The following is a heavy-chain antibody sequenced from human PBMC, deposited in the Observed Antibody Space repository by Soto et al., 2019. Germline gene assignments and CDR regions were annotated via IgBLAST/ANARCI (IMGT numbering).Heavy chain of an antibody. Sequence: GGSLRLSCAASGFTFSSYGMHWVRQAPGKGLEWVAVISYDGSNKYYADSVKGRFTISRDNSKNTLYLQMNSLRAEDTAVYYCAKGDSSSWGEGAFDIWGQGTMVTVSS. J-gene: IGHJ3*02. V-gene: IGHV3-30*18. CDR3: AKGDSSSWGEGAFDI. CDR2: ISYDGSNK. CDR1: GFTFSSYG. D-gene: IGHD6-13*01.